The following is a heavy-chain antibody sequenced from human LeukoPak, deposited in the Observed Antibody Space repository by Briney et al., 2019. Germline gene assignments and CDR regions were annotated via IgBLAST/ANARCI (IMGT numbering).Heavy chain of an antibody. D-gene: IGHD2-2*01. Sequence: GGSLRLSCAASGFTFSTYEMNWVRQAPGRGLEWVSYISSGGSTTYYADSVKGRLTISRDNAKNSLYLQMNNLRGDDTAVYYCARRYCCSTSCTLDYWGQGTQVTVSS. CDR2: ISSGGSTT. CDR1: GFTFSTYE. CDR3: ARRYCCSTSCTLDY. J-gene: IGHJ4*02. V-gene: IGHV3-48*03.